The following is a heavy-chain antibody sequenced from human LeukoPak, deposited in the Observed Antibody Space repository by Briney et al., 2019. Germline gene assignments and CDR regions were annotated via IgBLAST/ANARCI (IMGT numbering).Heavy chain of an antibody. V-gene: IGHV4-34*01. CDR2: INHSGST. J-gene: IGHJ4*02. CDR3: ARARGIFCSGGSCYSGVFDY. CDR1: GGSFSGYY. D-gene: IGHD2-15*01. Sequence: SETLSLTCAVYGGSFSGYYWSWIRQPPGKGLEWIGEINHSGSTNYNPSLKSRVTISVDTSKNQFSLKLSSVTAADTAVYYCARARGIFCSGGSCYSGVFDYWSQGTLVTVSS.